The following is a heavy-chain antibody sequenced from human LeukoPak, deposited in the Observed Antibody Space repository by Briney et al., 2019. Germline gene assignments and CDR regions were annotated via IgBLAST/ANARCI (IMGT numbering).Heavy chain of an antibody. CDR2: INAGNGNT. D-gene: IGHD6-19*01. CDR3: ASSYSSGWYPFDY. J-gene: IGHJ4*02. Sequence: ASVKVSCKASGYTFTSYAMHWVRQAPGQRLEWMGWINAGNGNTKYSQKFQGRVTITRDTSASTAYIELSSLRSEDTAVYYCASSYSSGWYPFDYWGQGTLVTVSS. CDR1: GYTFTSYA. V-gene: IGHV1-3*01.